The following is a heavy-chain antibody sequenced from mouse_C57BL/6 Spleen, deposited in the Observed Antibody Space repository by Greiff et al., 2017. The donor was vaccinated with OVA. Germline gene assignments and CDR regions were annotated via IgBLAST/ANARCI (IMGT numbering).Heavy chain of an antibody. CDR3: ARMANYYGSSYWYFDV. J-gene: IGHJ1*03. V-gene: IGHV8-8*01. CDR1: GFSLSTFGMG. CDR2: IWWDDDK. Sequence: QVTLKESGPGILQPSQTLSLTCSFSGFSLSTFGMGVGWIRQPSGKGLEWLAHIWWDDDKYYNPALKSRLTISKDTSKNQVFLKIANVDTADTATYYCARMANYYGSSYWYFDVWGTGTTVTVSS. D-gene: IGHD1-1*01.